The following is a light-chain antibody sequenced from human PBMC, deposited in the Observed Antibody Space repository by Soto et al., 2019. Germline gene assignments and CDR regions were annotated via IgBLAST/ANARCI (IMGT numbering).Light chain of an antibody. V-gene: IGKV3-15*01. Sequence: EIVVTQSPATLSASPGERVTLTCRASQFVSTRLAWYQQRPGQVPRLPIYDAYTRALGISARFSGSGSGTEFTPTISSLQSEDFALYYCQEYFQWPPGMFGPGTKVDIK. CDR1: QFVSTR. CDR3: QEYFQWPPGM. CDR2: DAY. J-gene: IGKJ1*01.